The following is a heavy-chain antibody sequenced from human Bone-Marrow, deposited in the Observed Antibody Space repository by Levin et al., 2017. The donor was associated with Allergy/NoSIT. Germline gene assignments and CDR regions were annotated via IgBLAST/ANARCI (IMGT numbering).Heavy chain of an antibody. Sequence: GGSLRLSCAASGFTFSSYAMSWVRQAPGKGLEWVSAISGSGGSTYYADSVKGRFTISRDNSKNTLYLQMNSLRAEDTAVYYCAKEDVVVVAATPGDYFDYWGQGTLVTVSS. D-gene: IGHD2-15*01. CDR2: ISGSGGST. CDR3: AKEDVVVVAATPGDYFDY. J-gene: IGHJ4*02. CDR1: GFTFSSYA. V-gene: IGHV3-23*01.